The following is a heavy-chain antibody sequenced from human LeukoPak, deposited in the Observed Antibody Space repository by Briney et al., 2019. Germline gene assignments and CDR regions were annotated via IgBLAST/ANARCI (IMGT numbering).Heavy chain of an antibody. CDR3: ARSVGATKIPVRFDS. J-gene: IGHJ4*02. D-gene: IGHD1-26*01. Sequence: VASVKVSCKASGYTFTNYYLHWVRQAPGQGLEWMGMINPGGGTTTYAQKFQGRVTMTRDTSTSTVYMELSALRSEDRAVFYCARSVGATKIPVRFDSWGQGTLVTVS. V-gene: IGHV1-46*01. CDR2: INPGGGTT. CDR1: GYTFTNYY.